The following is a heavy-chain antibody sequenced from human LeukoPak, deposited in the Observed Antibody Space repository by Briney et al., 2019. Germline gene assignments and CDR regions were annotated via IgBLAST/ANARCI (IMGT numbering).Heavy chain of an antibody. CDR3: ARTVNSGYSYGDDAFDI. J-gene: IGHJ3*02. CDR1: GGTFSSYA. CDR2: IIPIFGTA. Sequence: ASVKVSCKASGGTFSSYAISWVRQAPGQGLEWMGGIIPIFGTANYAQKFQGRVTITTDESTSTAYMELSSLRSEDTAVYYCARTVNSGYSYGDDAFDIWGQGTMVTVSS. V-gene: IGHV1-69*05. D-gene: IGHD5-18*01.